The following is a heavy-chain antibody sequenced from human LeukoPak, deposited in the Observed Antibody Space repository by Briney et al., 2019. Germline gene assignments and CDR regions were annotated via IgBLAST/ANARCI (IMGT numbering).Heavy chain of an antibody. CDR3: ARDGGWGSGFA. D-gene: IGHD6-19*01. J-gene: IGHJ4*02. CDR2: IHETGRT. CDR1: GISINTDNW. Sequence: SGTLSLTCAVSGISINTDNWWSWIRPTPGKGLEWIGEIHETGRTNYSPALRSRVTMSVDKSKNQFSLNVNSVTAAETAVYYCARDGGWGSGFAWGQGILVTVSS. V-gene: IGHV4-4*02.